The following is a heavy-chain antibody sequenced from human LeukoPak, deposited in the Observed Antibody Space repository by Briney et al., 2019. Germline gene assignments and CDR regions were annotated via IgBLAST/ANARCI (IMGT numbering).Heavy chain of an antibody. CDR1: GGSISSGGYY. D-gene: IGHD3-3*01. V-gene: IGHV4-31*03. Sequence: SQTLSLTCTVSGGSISSGGYYWSWIRQHPGKGLEWIGYIYYSGSTYYNPSLKSRVTISVDTSKNQFSLKLSSVTAADTAVYYCARGGQITIFGVVTRPNWFDPWGQGTLVTVSS. CDR3: ARGGQITIFGVVTRPNWFDP. CDR2: IYYSGST. J-gene: IGHJ5*02.